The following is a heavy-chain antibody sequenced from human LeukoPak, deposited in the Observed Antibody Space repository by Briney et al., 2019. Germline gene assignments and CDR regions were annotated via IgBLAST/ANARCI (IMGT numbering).Heavy chain of an antibody. J-gene: IGHJ4*02. CDR3: ARDPNSIVGALDY. CDR2: VSSGSTI. Sequence: GGSLRLSCAASGFTFSDYYMSWIRQAPGKGLEWVSYVSSGSTIYYADSVKGRFTISRDNAKNPLYLQMNSLRAEDTAVYYCARDPNSIVGALDYWGQGTLVTVSS. CDR1: GFTFSDYY. D-gene: IGHD1-26*01. V-gene: IGHV3-11*04.